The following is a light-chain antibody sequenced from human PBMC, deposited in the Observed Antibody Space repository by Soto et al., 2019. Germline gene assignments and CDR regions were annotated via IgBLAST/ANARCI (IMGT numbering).Light chain of an antibody. V-gene: IGLV2-8*01. CDR2: EVS. CDR3: SSYAGSNNVV. Sequence: QSALTQPPSASGSPGQSVTISCTGTSTDVGGYNYVSWYQQHPGQAPKLMTYEVSYRPSGVPDRFSGSKSGNTASLTVSGLQAEDEADYYCSSYAGSNNVVFGGGTQLTVL. CDR1: STDVGGYNY. J-gene: IGLJ2*01.